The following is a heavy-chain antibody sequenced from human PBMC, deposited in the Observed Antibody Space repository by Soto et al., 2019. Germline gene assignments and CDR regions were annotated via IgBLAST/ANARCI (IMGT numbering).Heavy chain of an antibody. J-gene: IGHJ6*02. D-gene: IGHD2-15*01. CDR3: AHVLVVVANYGMDV. CDR2: IYWDDDK. CDR1: GFSLSTSGVG. Sequence: SGPTLVNPTQTLTLTCTYSGFSLSTSGVGVGWIRQPPGKALEWRALIYWDDDKRYSPSLTSRLTITKDTSKNQVVLTMTNMDPVDTATYYCAHVLVVVANYGMDVWGQGTTVTVSS. V-gene: IGHV2-5*02.